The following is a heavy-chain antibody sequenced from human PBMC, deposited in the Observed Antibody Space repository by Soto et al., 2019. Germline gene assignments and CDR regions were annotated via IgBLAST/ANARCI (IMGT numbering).Heavy chain of an antibody. Sequence: PGGSLRLSCAASGFTFSTYAMAWIRQAPGKGLEWVSGISDNGGRTYYAASVKGRFTISRDNSKNTLYLQMNSLRPEDTAIYYCAKDHHTTTPVATDYWGQATLVTVSS. CDR1: GFTFSTYA. V-gene: IGHV3-23*01. J-gene: IGHJ4*02. CDR2: ISDNGGRT. CDR3: AKDHHTTTPVATDY. D-gene: IGHD6-19*01.